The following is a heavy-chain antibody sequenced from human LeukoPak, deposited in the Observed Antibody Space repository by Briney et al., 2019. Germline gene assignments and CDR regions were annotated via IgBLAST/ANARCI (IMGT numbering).Heavy chain of an antibody. CDR2: IYSGGST. Sequence: HPGGSLRLSCAASGFTISSNYMSWVRQAPGKGLEWVSVIYSGGSTYYADSVKGRFTISRDNSKNTLYLQMNSLRAEDTAVYYCARGAPLPYYYDSSGYPEGYLDHWGQGTLVTVSS. J-gene: IGHJ4*02. D-gene: IGHD3-22*01. CDR1: GFTISSNY. V-gene: IGHV3-53*01. CDR3: ARGAPLPYYYDSSGYPEGYLDH.